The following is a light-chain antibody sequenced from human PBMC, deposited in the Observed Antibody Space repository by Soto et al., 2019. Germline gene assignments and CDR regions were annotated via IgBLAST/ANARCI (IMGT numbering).Light chain of an antibody. CDR1: QSISTW. V-gene: IGKV1-5*03. CDR2: KAS. CDR3: QQYNGYPHT. Sequence: DIQMTQSPSTLSASVGDRVTITCRASQSISTWLAWYQQKPGKAPKLLIYKASSLRNGVPSRFSGSGSGTEITLTIYSLHPDDFASYYCQQYNGYPHTFGQGTNLEIK. J-gene: IGKJ2*01.